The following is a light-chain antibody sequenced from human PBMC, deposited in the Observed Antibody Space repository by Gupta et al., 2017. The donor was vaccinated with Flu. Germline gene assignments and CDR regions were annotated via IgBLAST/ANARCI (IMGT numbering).Light chain of an antibody. J-gene: IGLJ3*02. V-gene: IGLV2-14*01. CDR3: SSYTRSNTLL. CDR2: EVS. Sequence: VFWYQRHPGKVPKLIVYEVSGRPSGVSDRFSGSKSGNTASLTXSXLQADDXADYFCSSYTRSNTLLFGGVTKVTVL.